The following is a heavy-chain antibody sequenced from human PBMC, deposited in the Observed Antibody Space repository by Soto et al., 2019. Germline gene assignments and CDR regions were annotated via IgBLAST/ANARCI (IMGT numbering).Heavy chain of an antibody. D-gene: IGHD3-3*01. CDR1: GYTFTSYG. CDR3: ARENDFWSGGNWFDP. J-gene: IGHJ5*02. Sequence: ASVKVSCKASGYTFTSYGISWVRQAPGQGLEWMGWISAYNGNTNYAQKLQGRVTMTTDTSTSTAYMELRSLRSDDTAVYYCARENDFWSGGNWFDPWGQGTLVTVSS. V-gene: IGHV1-18*01. CDR2: ISAYNGNT.